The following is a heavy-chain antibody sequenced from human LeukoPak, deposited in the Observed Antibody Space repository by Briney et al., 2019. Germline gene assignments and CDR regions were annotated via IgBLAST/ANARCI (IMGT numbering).Heavy chain of an antibody. CDR3: ARGAHHMVRGVIISYYYYYYMDV. D-gene: IGHD3-10*01. J-gene: IGHJ6*03. CDR2: INPSGGST. Sequence: ASVKVSCKASGYTFTSYYMHWVRQAPGQGLEWMGIINPSGGSTSYAQKLQGRVTMTTDTSTSTAYMELRSLRSDDTAVYYCARGAHHMVRGVIISYYYYYYMDVWGKGTTVTISS. V-gene: IGHV1-46*01. CDR1: GYTFTSYY.